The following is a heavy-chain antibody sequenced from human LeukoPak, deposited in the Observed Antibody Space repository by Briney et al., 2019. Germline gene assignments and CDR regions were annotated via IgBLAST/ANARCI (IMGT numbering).Heavy chain of an antibody. Sequence: PSETLSLTCTVSGGSISSYYWSWIRQPAGKGLEWIGRIYTSGSTNYNPSLKSRVTMSVDTSKNQFSLKLSSVTAADTAVYYCAREGPAAKDYYYYYYMDVWGKGTTVTVSS. CDR1: GGSISSYY. CDR2: IYTSGST. J-gene: IGHJ6*03. D-gene: IGHD2-2*01. CDR3: AREGPAAKDYYYYYYMDV. V-gene: IGHV4-4*07.